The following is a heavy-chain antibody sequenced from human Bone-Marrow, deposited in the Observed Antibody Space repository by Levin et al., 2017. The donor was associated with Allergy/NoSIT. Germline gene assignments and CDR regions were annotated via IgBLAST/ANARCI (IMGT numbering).Heavy chain of an antibody. V-gene: IGHV3-66*04. D-gene: IGHD3-10*01. Sequence: GGSLRLSCAVSGFTISNNYMSWVRQASGKGLEWVSVIYSGGSTYYADSVKGRFTISRANSENTLYLQMNSLRAEDTAVYYCARLDFNYGSYYWGQGTLVTVSS. CDR1: GFTISNNY. CDR2: IYSGGST. J-gene: IGHJ4*02. CDR3: ARLDFNYGSYY.